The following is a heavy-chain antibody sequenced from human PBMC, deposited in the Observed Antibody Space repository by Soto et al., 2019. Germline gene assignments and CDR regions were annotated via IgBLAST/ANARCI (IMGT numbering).Heavy chain of an antibody. J-gene: IGHJ6*02. CDR1: GGTFSSYA. Sequence: QVQLVQSGAEVKKPGSSVKVSCKASGGTFSSYAISWVRQAPGQGLEWMGGIIPIFGTANYAQKFQGRVTITADESTRTAYMALSSLRSEDTAVYYCARDSRRITIFGVVSSMDVWGQWTTVTVSS. CDR2: IIPIFGTA. V-gene: IGHV1-69*01. D-gene: IGHD3-3*01. CDR3: ARDSRRITIFGVVSSMDV.